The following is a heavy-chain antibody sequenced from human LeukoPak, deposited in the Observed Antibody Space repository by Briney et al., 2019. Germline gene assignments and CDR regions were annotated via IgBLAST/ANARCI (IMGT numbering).Heavy chain of an antibody. V-gene: IGHV3-48*01. CDR3: ARGYSSSWYGY. D-gene: IGHD6-13*01. CDR2: ISSSSSTI. CDR1: GFTFSSYS. J-gene: IGHJ4*02. Sequence: PGGSLRLSCAASGFTFSSYSMNWVRQAPGKGLEWVSYISSSSSTIYYADSVKGRFTISRDNAKNSLYLQMNSLRGEDTAVYYCARGYSSSWYGYWGQGTLVTVSS.